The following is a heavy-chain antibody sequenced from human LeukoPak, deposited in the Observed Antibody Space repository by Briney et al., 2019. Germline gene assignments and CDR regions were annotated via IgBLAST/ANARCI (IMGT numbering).Heavy chain of an antibody. CDR2: ISCYNGET. CDR3: ARDQGYYDTSGKGY. D-gene: IGHD3-22*01. J-gene: IGHJ4*02. Sequence: ASVKVSCKASGYIFRSYGLSWVRQAPGQGLEWLGWISCYNGETRYEQNLQGRVTLTTDTSTTTAYMELRSLRSDDTAVYYCARDQGYYDTSGKGYWGQGTLVTVSS. CDR1: GYIFRSYG. V-gene: IGHV1-18*01.